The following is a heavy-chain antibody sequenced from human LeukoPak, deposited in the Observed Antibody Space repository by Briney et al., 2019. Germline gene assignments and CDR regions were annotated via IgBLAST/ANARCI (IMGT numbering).Heavy chain of an antibody. J-gene: IGHJ4*02. D-gene: IGHD3-22*01. CDR1: GFTFSSYS. V-gene: IGHV3-21*01. CDR3: ARVLLSGYYPYYFDY. CDR2: ISSSSSYI. Sequence: GRSLRLSCAASGFTFSSYSMNWVRQAPGNGLEWVSSISSSSSYIYYADSVKGRFTISRDNAKNSLYLQMNSLRAEDTAVYYCARVLLSGYYPYYFDYWGQGTLVTVSS.